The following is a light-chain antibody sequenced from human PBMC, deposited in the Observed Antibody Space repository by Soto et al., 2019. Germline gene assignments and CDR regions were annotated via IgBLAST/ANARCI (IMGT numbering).Light chain of an antibody. CDR2: AAS. J-gene: IGKJ5*01. Sequence: DIQMTQSPSSLSASVGDRVTITCRASQSMSSYLNWYQHKPGKAPKLLIYAASSLQSGVPSRFSGSGSGTDFTLTISRLQPEDFATYYCQQSYSNPPITFGQGTRLEIK. V-gene: IGKV1-39*01. CDR3: QQSYSNPPIT. CDR1: QSMSSY.